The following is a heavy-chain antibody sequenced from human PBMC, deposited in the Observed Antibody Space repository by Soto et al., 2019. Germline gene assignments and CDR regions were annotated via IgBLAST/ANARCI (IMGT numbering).Heavy chain of an antibody. CDR1: GFTGSSNY. Sequence: GSLVLAGAASGFTGSSNYMSWVRQAPGKGLEWVSVIYSGGSTYYADSVKGRFTISRDNSKNTLYLQMNSLRAEDTAVYHCARDSTLGSGYSDYWGQGTLVTVYS. V-gene: IGHV3-53*01. D-gene: IGHD3-22*01. J-gene: IGHJ4*02. CDR2: IYSGGST. CDR3: ARDSTLGSGYSDY.